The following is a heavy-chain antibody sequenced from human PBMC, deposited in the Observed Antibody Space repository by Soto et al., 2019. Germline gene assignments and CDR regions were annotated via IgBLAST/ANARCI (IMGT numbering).Heavy chain of an antibody. CDR1: GFTFSSYS. V-gene: IGHV3-48*02. CDR3: ARDPGYCTNGVCYEIAFDI. CDR2: ISSSSSTI. D-gene: IGHD2-8*01. J-gene: IGHJ3*02. Sequence: GGSLRLSCAASGFTFSSYSMNWVRQAPGKGLEWVSYISSSSSTIYYADSVKGRFTISRDNAKNSLYLQMNSLRDEDTAVYYCARDPGYCTNGVCYEIAFDIWGQGTMVTVSS.